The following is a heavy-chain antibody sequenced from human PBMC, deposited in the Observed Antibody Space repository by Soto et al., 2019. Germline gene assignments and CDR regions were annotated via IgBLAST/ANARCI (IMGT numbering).Heavy chain of an antibody. CDR3: ARDQVPVDGKFDY. J-gene: IGHJ4*02. D-gene: IGHD2-15*01. CDR1: GGTFSSYA. Sequence: QVQLVQSGAEVKKPGSSVKVSCKASGGTFSSYAISWVRQAPGQGLEWMGGIIPIYGTANYAQKFQGRDTITADESTSTAYRELSSLRSEDTAVYYCARDQVPVDGKFDYWGQGTLVTVSS. CDR2: IIPIYGTA. V-gene: IGHV1-69*12.